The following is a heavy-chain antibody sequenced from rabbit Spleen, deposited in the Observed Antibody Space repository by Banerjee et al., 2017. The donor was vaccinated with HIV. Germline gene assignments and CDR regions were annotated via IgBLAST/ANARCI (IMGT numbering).Heavy chain of an antibody. CDR2: IAGGSSGFT. CDR1: GVSFTSNYY. J-gene: IGHJ4*01. V-gene: IGHV1S40*01. CDR3: ARDLAGVIGWNFNL. D-gene: IGHD4-1*01. Sequence: QSLEESGGDLVKPGASLTLTCTASGVSFTSNYYMCWVRQAPGKGLEWISCIAGGSSGFTYSATWAKGRFTIPKTSSTTVTLQMTSLTVADTATYFCARDLAGVIGWNFNLWGQGTLVTVS.